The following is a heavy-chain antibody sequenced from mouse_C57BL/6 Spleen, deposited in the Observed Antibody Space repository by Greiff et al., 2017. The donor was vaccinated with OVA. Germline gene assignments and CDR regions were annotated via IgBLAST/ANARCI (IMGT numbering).Heavy chain of an antibody. Sequence: VQLVESGPGLVAPSQSLSITCTVSGFSLTSYAISWVRQPPGKGLEWLGVLWTGGGTNYNSALKSRLSISKDNSKSQVFLKMNSLQTDDTARYYCARNGEEKDYDYFDYCGQGTTLTVSS. V-gene: IGHV2-9-1*01. CDR1: GFSLTSYA. CDR2: LWTGGGT. D-gene: IGHD2-4*01. CDR3: ARNGEEKDYDYFDY. J-gene: IGHJ2*01.